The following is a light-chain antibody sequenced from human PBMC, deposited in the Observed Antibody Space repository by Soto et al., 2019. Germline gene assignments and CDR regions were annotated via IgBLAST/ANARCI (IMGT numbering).Light chain of an antibody. V-gene: IGLV2-14*01. J-gene: IGLJ1*01. CDR3: FSYTRSTDYV. Sequence: QSVLTQPASVSGSPGQSITISCTGTSSDVGGYKYVSWYQLHPGKAPKLMIYEVSNRPSGISNRFSASKSGNTASLTISGLQAEDEADYYCFSYTRSTDYVFGNGTKVTV. CDR2: EVS. CDR1: SSDVGGYKY.